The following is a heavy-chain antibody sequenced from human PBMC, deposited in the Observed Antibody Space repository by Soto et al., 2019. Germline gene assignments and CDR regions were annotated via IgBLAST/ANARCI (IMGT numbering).Heavy chain of an antibody. CDR1: GFTFTSSA. CDR3: AAGVFIDGNSQLLGYYYYGMDV. D-gene: IGHD1-1*01. J-gene: IGHJ6*02. CDR2: IVVGSGNT. Sequence: SVKVSCKASGFTFTSSAVQWVRQARGQRLEWIGWIVVGSGNTNYAQKFQERVTITRDMSTSTAYMELSSLRSEDTAVYYCAAGVFIDGNSQLLGYYYYGMDVWGQGTTVTVPS. V-gene: IGHV1-58*01.